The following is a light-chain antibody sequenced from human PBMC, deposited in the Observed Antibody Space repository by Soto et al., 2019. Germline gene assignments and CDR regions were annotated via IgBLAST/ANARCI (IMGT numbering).Light chain of an antibody. J-gene: IGLJ1*01. CDR3: CSYAGRAYV. CDR1: SSDVGSYNL. V-gene: IGLV2-23*02. CDR2: EVS. Sequence: QSVLTQPASVSGSPGQSITISCTGTSSDVGSYNLVSWYQQHPGKAPKLMTYEVSKRPSGVSNRFSGSKSGSTASLTISGLQAEDEADYYCCSYAGRAYVFGTGTKVTVL.